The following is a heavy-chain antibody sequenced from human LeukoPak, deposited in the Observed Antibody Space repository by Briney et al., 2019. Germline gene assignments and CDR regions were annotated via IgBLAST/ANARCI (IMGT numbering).Heavy chain of an antibody. Sequence: PGGSLRLSCAASGFSFNTYSMNWVRQAAGKGLKWVSRIRGSGDSTYLADYVKGRFTISRDNFKNTLYLQMNSLRAEDTAVYYCAKLRSGGPAAGNHWGQGTLVTVS. V-gene: IGHV3-23*01. CDR1: GFSFNTYS. CDR3: AKLRSGGPAAGNH. D-gene: IGHD6-13*01. CDR2: IRGSGDST. J-gene: IGHJ5*02.